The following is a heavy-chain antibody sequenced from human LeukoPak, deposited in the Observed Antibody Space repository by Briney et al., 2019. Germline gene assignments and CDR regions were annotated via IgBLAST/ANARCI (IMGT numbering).Heavy chain of an antibody. CDR3: ARDGRPGTMTTYDY. J-gene: IGHJ4*02. CDR1: GFTFSSYW. CDR2: IKQDGSEK. V-gene: IGHV3-7*01. Sequence: GGSLRLSCVASGFTFSSYWMSWVRQAPGKGLEWVANIKQDGSEKYYVDSVKGRFTISRDNAKNSLYLQMNSLRAEDTAVYYCARDGRPGTMTTYDYWGQGTLVTVSS. D-gene: IGHD4-17*01.